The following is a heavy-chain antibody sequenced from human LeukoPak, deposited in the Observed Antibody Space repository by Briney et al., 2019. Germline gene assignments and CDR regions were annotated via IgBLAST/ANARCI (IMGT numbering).Heavy chain of an antibody. V-gene: IGHV3-15*01. D-gene: IGHD1-26*01. Sequence: PGGSLRLSCAASGFTSSNAWMSWVRQVSGKGLEWVGRIKSKTEGGITDYAAPVKGRFTISRDDSKNTLHLQMNSLKTEDTAVYYCTTPIMRATRAGFGFWGQRTLVTVSS. CDR3: TTPIMRATRAGFGF. J-gene: IGHJ4*02. CDR2: IKSKTEGGIT. CDR1: GFTSSNAW.